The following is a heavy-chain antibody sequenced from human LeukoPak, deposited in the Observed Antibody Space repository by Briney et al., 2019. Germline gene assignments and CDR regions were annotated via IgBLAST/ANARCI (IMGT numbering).Heavy chain of an antibody. CDR1: GFTFSNAW. J-gene: IGHJ4*02. CDR3: AKGRKEVVLLWFGELGS. D-gene: IGHD3-10*01. CDR2: ISSSSSYI. V-gene: IGHV3-21*04. Sequence: GGSLRLSCAASGFTFSNAWMSWVRQAPGKGLEWVSSISSSSSYIYYADSVKGRFTISRDNAKNSLYLQMNSLRAEDTAVYYCAKGRKEVVLLWFGELGSWGQGTLVTVSS.